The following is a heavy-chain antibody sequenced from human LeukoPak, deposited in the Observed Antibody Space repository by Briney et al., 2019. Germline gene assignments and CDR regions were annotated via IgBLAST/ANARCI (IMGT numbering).Heavy chain of an antibody. CDR3: AELGITMIGGV. CDR2: IYSGGSR. J-gene: IGHJ6*04. V-gene: IGHV3-53*01. D-gene: IGHD3-10*02. Sequence: PSETLSLTCSVSAGSISSSSYFWGWIRQPPGKGLEWVSVIYSGGSRYYADSVKGRFTISRDNSKNTMYLQMNSLRAEDTAVYYCAELGITMIGGVWGKGTTVTISS. CDR1: AGSISSSSYF.